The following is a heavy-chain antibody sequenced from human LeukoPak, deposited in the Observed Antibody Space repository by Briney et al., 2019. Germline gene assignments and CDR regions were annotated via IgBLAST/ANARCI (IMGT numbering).Heavy chain of an antibody. V-gene: IGHV3-7*01. D-gene: IGHD3-10*01. Sequence: QPGGSLRLSCAASGFTFSSYWMSWVRQAPGKGLEWVANIEQDGGEKYYVGSVKGRFTVSRDNAKNSLYLQMNSLRAEDTAVYYCAREWNYYGSGIMDVWGKGTTVTVSS. CDR3: AREWNYYGSGIMDV. CDR1: GFTFSSYW. CDR2: IEQDGGEK. J-gene: IGHJ6*04.